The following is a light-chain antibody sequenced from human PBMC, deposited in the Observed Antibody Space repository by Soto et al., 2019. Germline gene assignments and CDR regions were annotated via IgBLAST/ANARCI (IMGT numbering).Light chain of an antibody. CDR3: QHYNDWPPAFT. J-gene: IGKJ3*01. V-gene: IGKV3D-15*01. CDR2: GAS. Sequence: EILMTQSPATLSVSPGERATLSCRASQSLSRNLAWYQQKPGQAPRLLIYGASTRASGIPARFSGSGSGTEFTHTISSLQSEDFELYYCQHYNDWPPAFTFGPGTKLDL. CDR1: QSLSRN.